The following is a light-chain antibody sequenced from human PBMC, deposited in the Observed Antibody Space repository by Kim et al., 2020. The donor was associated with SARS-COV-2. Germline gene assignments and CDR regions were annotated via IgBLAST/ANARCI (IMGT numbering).Light chain of an antibody. CDR1: SSDIGTYNF. V-gene: IGLV2-23*02. CDR3: CSYATKSYV. Sequence: QSALTQPASVSGSPGQSITISCTGTSSDIGTYNFVSWYQQHPGKAPKLIIYEVNQRPSGASDRFSGSKSCNTAYLTVSGLQAEVHADYHCCSYATKSYVCGIGTKVTVL. CDR2: EVN. J-gene: IGLJ1*01.